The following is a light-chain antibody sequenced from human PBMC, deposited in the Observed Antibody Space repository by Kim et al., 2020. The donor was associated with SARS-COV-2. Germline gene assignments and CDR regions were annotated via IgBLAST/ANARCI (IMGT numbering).Light chain of an antibody. CDR3: QQYDNWPPRWT. J-gene: IGKJ1*01. Sequence: PGERATLSCRASQSVSSNLAWYQHKPGQAPRLLFFGASTRATGIPARFSGSGSGTEFTLTISSLQSEDSAVYYCQQYDNWPPRWTFGQGTKVDIK. CDR1: QSVSSN. CDR2: GAS. V-gene: IGKV3-15*01.